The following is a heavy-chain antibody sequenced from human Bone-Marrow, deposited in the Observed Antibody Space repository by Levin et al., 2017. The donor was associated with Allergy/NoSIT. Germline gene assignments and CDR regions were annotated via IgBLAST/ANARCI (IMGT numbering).Heavy chain of an antibody. V-gene: IGHV3-48*01. CDR2: ISSSSSTI. D-gene: IGHD3-9*01. Sequence: GGSLRLSCAASGFTFSSYSMNWVRQAPGKGLEWVSYISSSSSTIYYADSVKGRFTISRDNAKNSLYLQMNSLRAEDTAVYYCARDVYYDILTGQGGAFDIWGQGTMVTVSS. CDR3: ARDVYYDILTGQGGAFDI. J-gene: IGHJ3*02. CDR1: GFTFSSYS.